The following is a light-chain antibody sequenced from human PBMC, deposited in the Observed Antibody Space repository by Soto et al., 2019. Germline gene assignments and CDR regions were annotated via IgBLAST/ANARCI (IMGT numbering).Light chain of an antibody. CDR1: SSNIGGNP. CDR2: NNN. V-gene: IGLV1-44*01. Sequence: QSVLTQPPSASGTPGQRVTISCSGSSSNIGGNPVNWYQQLPATAPKLLIYNNNERPSGVPDRFSGSKSGTSASLAISGLQSEDEADYYCAAWDDSLTSRYVSGTGTKVTVL. CDR3: AAWDDSLTSRYV. J-gene: IGLJ1*01.